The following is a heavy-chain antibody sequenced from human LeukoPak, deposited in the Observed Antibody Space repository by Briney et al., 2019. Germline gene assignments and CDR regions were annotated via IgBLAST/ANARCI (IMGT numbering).Heavy chain of an antibody. J-gene: IGHJ4*02. CDR1: GFTFSSYA. CDR2: ISYDGSNK. V-gene: IGHV3-30*04. D-gene: IGHD5-24*01. Sequence: GGSLRLSCAASGFTFSSYAMHWVRQAPGKGLEWVAVISYDGSNKYYADSVKGRFTISRDNSKNTLYLQMNSLRAEDTAVYYCAREEEDGYNPFDYWGQGTLVTVSS. CDR3: AREEEDGYNPFDY.